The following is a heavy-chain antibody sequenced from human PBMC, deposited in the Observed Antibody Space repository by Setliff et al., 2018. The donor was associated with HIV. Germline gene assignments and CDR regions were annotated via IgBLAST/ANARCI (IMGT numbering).Heavy chain of an antibody. CDR3: AKDRRYYYVSGSYAAET. Sequence: GESLKISCAASGFTFSRYAMTWVRQAPGKGLEWVSAISGSGIGLYYPDSVKGRFTISRDNSKNTLFLQMNSLKAEDTAVYYCAKDRRYYYVSGSYAAETWGQGTLVTVSS. CDR1: GFTFSRYA. D-gene: IGHD3-10*01. CDR2: ISGSGIGL. V-gene: IGHV3-23*01. J-gene: IGHJ5*02.